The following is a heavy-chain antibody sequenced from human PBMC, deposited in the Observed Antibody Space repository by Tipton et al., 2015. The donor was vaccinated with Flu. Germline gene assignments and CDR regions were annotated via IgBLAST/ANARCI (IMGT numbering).Heavy chain of an antibody. V-gene: IGHV3-33*01. CDR1: GFSFKIFG. D-gene: IGHD1-1*01. Sequence: SLRLSCAASGFSFKIFGMHWVCQAPGKGLEWVTSIWYDGSNKNSADSVKGRFIISRDNSNNMLYLEMKSLRAEDTAVYYCARDGELERGYALDVWGQGTTVIVSS. CDR2: IWYDGSNK. J-gene: IGHJ6*02. CDR3: ARDGELERGYALDV.